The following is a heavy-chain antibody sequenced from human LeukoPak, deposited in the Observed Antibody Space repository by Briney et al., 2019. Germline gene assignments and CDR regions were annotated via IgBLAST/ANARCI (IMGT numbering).Heavy chain of an antibody. CDR2: INPNSGGT. D-gene: IGHD3-22*01. J-gene: IGHJ5*02. CDR3: ARSLSFTMIGSGMGVWFDP. V-gene: IGHV1-2*04. CDR1: GYTFTGYY. Sequence: ALVKVSCKASGYTFTGYYMHWVRQAPGQGLEWMGWINPNSGGTNYAQKFQGWVTMTRDTSISTAYMELSRLRSDDTAVYYCARSLSFTMIGSGMGVWFDPWGQGTLVTVSS.